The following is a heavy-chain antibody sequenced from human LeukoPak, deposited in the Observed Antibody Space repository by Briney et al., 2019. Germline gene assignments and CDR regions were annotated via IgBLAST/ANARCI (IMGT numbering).Heavy chain of an antibody. CDR2: IIPIFGTA. J-gene: IGHJ4*02. V-gene: IGHV1-69*06. CDR3: ATRDYDGTFDY. Sequence: ASVKVSCKASGYTFTSYAMNWVRQAPGQGLEWMGGIIPIFGTANYAQKFQGRVTITADKSTSTAYMELSSLRSEDTAVYYCATRDYDGTFDYWGQGTLVTVSS. CDR1: GYTFTSYA. D-gene: IGHD4-17*01.